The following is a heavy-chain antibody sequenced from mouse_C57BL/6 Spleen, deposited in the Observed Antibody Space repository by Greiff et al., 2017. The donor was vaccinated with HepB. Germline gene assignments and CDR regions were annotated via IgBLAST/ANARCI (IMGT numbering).Heavy chain of an antibody. J-gene: IGHJ3*01. CDR1: GFTFSSYA. CDR2: ISDGGSYT. CDR3: ARDKWDSWFAY. D-gene: IGHD4-1*01. V-gene: IGHV5-4*01. Sequence: DVKLVESGGGLVKPGGSLKLSCAASGFTFSSYAMSWVRQTPEKRLEWVATISDGGSYTYYPDNVKGRFTISRDNAKNNLYLQMSHLKSEDTAMYYCARDKWDSWFAYWGQGTLVTVSA.